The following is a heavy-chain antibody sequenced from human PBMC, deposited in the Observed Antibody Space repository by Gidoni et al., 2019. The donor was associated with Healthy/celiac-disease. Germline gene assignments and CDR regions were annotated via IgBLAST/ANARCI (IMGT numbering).Heavy chain of an antibody. CDR3: ARGHYGDYDPYYYGMDV. Sequence: QVQLVESGGGVVQPGRSLSLSCAASGSTLRGYGMHWVRQAPGKGLDGVAVIWYDGSNKYYADAVKGRFTISRDNSKNTLYLQMNSLRAEDTAMYYCARGHYGDYDPYYYGMDVWGQGTTVTVSS. V-gene: IGHV3-33*01. CDR1: GSTLRGYG. J-gene: IGHJ6*02. CDR2: IWYDGSNK. D-gene: IGHD4-17*01.